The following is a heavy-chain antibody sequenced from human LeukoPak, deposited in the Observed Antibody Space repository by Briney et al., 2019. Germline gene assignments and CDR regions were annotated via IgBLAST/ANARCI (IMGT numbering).Heavy chain of an antibody. CDR1: GFTFSSYA. Sequence: GGSLRLSCAASGFTFSSYAMNWVRQAPGKGLEWVSYISSSGSTMYYADSVKGRFTISRDNAKNSLYLQMNSLRAEDTAVYYCARNLDYGDYPYADYWGQGTLVTVSS. D-gene: IGHD4-17*01. V-gene: IGHV3-48*04. CDR3: ARNLDYGDYPYADY. J-gene: IGHJ4*02. CDR2: ISSSGSTM.